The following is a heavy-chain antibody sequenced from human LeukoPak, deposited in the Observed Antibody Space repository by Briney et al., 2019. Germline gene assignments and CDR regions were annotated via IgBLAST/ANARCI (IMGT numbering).Heavy chain of an antibody. CDR3: VRESRPGGAMGLYHNFDY. CDR1: GFNISDFW. J-gene: IGHJ4*02. D-gene: IGHD3-16*01. CDR2: INEDGTEK. Sequence: PGGSLRLSCAASGFNISDFWMTWVRQAPGKGLEWVANINEDGTEKHLIDSVKGRFTISRDNTRNLLYLQMNSLRGDDTATYYCVRESRPGGAMGLYHNFDYWGQGTLVAVSS. V-gene: IGHV3-7*01.